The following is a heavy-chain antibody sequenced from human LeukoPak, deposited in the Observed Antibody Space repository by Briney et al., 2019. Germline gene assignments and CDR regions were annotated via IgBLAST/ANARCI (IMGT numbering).Heavy chain of an antibody. Sequence: PSETLSLTCTVSGGSISSSNYYWGWIRQPPGKGLEWIASIYYSGSTYYNPSFKSRVTISVAASKNQFSLKLSSVTAADTAFYYCASPSVPYGSAFHDYWGQGILVTVSS. V-gene: IGHV4-39*01. CDR2: IYYSGST. J-gene: IGHJ4*02. CDR3: ASPSVPYGSAFHDY. D-gene: IGHD6-19*01. CDR1: GGSISSSNYY.